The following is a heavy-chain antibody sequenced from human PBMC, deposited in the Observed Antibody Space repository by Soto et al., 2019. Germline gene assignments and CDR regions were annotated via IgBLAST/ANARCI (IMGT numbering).Heavy chain of an antibody. CDR2: INAGNGNT. D-gene: IGHD6-13*01. CDR3: ARALQYSSSWYYFDY. J-gene: IGHJ4*02. Sequence: QVPLVQSGAEVKKPGASVKVSCKASGYTFTSYAMHWVRQAPGQRLEWMGWINAGNGNTKYSQKFQGRVTITRDTSASTAYMELSSLRSDDTAVYYCARALQYSSSWYYFDYWGQGTLVTVSS. V-gene: IGHV1-3*01. CDR1: GYTFTSYA.